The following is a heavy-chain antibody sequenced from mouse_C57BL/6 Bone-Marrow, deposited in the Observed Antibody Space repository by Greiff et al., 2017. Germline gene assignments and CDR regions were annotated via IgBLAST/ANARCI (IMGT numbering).Heavy chain of an antibody. CDR2: IDPANGNT. CDR1: GFNIENTY. Sequence: EVKLVESVAELVRPGASVKLSCTASGFNIENTYMHWVKQRPEQGLEWIGRIDPANGNTKYVPKFQGKATITADTSSNTAYLQLSSLTSEDTAIYYCAPLLYRGYAMDYWGQGTSVTVSS. V-gene: IGHV14-3*01. J-gene: IGHJ4*01. CDR3: APLLYRGYAMDY. D-gene: IGHD2-10*01.